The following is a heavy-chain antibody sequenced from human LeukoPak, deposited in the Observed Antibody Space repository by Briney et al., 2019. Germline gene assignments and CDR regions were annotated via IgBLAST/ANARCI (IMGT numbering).Heavy chain of an antibody. CDR3: ARVLYDILTGFAFDI. CDR2: IYYSGST. J-gene: IGHJ3*02. Sequence: SETLSLTCTVSGGSISSSSYYWGWIRQPPGKGLEWIGSIYYSGSTYYNPSLKSRVTMSVDTSKNQFSLKLSSVTAADTAVYYCARVLYDILTGFAFDIWGQGTMVTVSS. CDR1: GGSISSSSYY. V-gene: IGHV4-39*07. D-gene: IGHD3-9*01.